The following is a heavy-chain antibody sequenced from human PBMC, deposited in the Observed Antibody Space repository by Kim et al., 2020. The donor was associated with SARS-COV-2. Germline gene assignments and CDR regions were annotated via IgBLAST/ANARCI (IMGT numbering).Heavy chain of an antibody. Sequence: GESLKISCKGSGYSFTSYWIGWVRQMPGKGLEWMGIIYPGDSDTRYSPSFQGQVTISADKSISTAYLQWSSLKASDTAMYYCARHRAARLTYYYYYMDVWGKGTTVTVSS. CDR2: IYPGDSDT. CDR3: ARHRAARLTYYYYYMDV. V-gene: IGHV5-51*01. CDR1: GYSFTSYW. D-gene: IGHD6-6*01. J-gene: IGHJ6*03.